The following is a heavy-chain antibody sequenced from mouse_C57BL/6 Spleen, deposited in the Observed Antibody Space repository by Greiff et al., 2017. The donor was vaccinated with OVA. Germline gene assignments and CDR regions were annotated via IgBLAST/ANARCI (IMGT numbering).Heavy chain of an antibody. CDR1: GYTFTSYG. V-gene: IGHV1-81*01. J-gene: IGHJ3*01. CDR3: ARSGLITTVVATPAWFAY. CDR2: IYPRSGNT. Sequence: QVQLQQSGAELARPGASVKLSCKASGYTFTSYGISWVKQRTGQGLEWIGEIYPRSGNTYYNEKFKGKAILTADKSSSTAYMELRSLTSEDSAVYFCARSGLITTVVATPAWFAYWGQGTLVTVSA. D-gene: IGHD1-1*01.